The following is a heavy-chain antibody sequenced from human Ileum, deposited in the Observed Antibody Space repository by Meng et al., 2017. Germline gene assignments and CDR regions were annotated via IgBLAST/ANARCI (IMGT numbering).Heavy chain of an antibody. CDR1: GDSIRNVNW. CDR2: IYESGTT. CDR3: ARVSYNKGSPKFDS. D-gene: IGHD1-14*01. J-gene: IGHJ4*02. Sequence: QGTLRVSGPGLVKPSETRSLSCAVAGDSIRNVNWWSWVRQPPGKGLEWIGEIYESGTTNYNPSLKSRVTISVDKSKNEFSLKLSSVTAADTALYYCARVSYNKGSPKFDSWGQGTLVTVSS. V-gene: IGHV4-4*02.